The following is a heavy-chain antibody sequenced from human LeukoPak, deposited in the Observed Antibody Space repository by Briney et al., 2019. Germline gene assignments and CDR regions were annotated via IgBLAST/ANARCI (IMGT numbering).Heavy chain of an antibody. Sequence: GGSLRLSCAASGFTFSSYAMSWVRQAPGKGLEWVSAISGSGGSTYYADSVKGRFTISRDNAKNSLYLQMNSLRAEDTAVYYCGGPNPLLERPSAMDVWGQGTTVTVSS. CDR1: GFTFSSYA. V-gene: IGHV3-23*01. CDR2: ISGSGGST. J-gene: IGHJ6*02. D-gene: IGHD6-25*01. CDR3: GGPNPLLERPSAMDV.